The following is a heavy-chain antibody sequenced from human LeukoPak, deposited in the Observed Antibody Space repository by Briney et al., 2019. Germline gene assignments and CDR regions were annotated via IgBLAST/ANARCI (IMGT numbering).Heavy chain of an antibody. V-gene: IGHV3-23*01. D-gene: IGHD2-2*01. CDR2: ISGSGGST. CDR3: AKDPRACCSSTMFDP. J-gene: IGHJ5*02. Sequence: GGSLRLSCAASGFTFSIYAMSWVRQAPGKGLEWVSAISGSGGSTYYADSVKGRFTISRDNSKNTLYLQMNSLRAEDTAVYYCAKDPRACCSSTMFDPWGQGTLVTVSS. CDR1: GFTFSIYA.